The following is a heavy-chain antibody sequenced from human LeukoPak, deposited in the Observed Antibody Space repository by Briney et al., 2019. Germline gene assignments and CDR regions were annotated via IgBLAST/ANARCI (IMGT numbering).Heavy chain of an antibody. CDR1: GYSISSGYY. Sequence: SETLSLTCAVSGYSISSGYYWGWIRQPPGQGLECIGSIYHSGNTYHNPSLKSRVTISVDTSRNEFSLKLSSVTAADTAVYYCARLGYSSSWHHSGAFDIWGQGTMVTVSS. J-gene: IGHJ3*02. V-gene: IGHV4-38-2*01. D-gene: IGHD6-13*01. CDR3: ARLGYSSSWHHSGAFDI. CDR2: IYHSGNT.